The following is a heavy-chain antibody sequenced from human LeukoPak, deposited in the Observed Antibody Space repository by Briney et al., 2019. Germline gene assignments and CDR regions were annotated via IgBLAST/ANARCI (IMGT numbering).Heavy chain of an antibody. CDR1: GFAFSSYA. J-gene: IGHJ4*02. CDR3: AKDKGERWLQFHYFDY. CDR2: ISGSGGST. Sequence: GGSLRLSCAASGFAFSSYAMSWVRQAPGKGLEWVSAISGSGGSTYYADSVKGRFTISRDNSKNTLYLQMNSLRAEDTAVYYCAKDKGERWLQFHYFDYWGQGTLVTVSS. V-gene: IGHV3-23*01. D-gene: IGHD5-24*01.